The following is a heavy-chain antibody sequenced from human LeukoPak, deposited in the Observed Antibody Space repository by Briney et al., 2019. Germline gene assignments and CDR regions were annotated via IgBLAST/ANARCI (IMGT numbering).Heavy chain of an antibody. J-gene: IGHJ3*01. CDR1: GYTFTSYY. CDR2: INPSGGST. Sequence: ASVKVSCKASGYTFTSYYMHWVRQAPGQGLEWMGIINPSGGSTSYAQKFQGRVTMTRDMSTSTVYMELSSLRSEDTAVYYCAKDRGYSGYDKDAFDVWGQGTMVTVSS. V-gene: IGHV1-46*01. D-gene: IGHD5-12*01. CDR3: AKDRGYSGYDKDAFDV.